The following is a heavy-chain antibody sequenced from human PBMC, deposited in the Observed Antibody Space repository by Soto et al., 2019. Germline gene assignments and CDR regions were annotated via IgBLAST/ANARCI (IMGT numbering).Heavy chain of an antibody. J-gene: IGHJ4*02. CDR2: IYYSGNT. Sequence: SETLSLTCSVSSASLSSSTYYWSWIRQPPGGGPEWIGSIYYSGNTYYKPSLKSRVSISIDTSRNQFSLKPTSVTAADTGVYYCASSSPFHYWGPGILVTVSS. D-gene: IGHD6-6*01. V-gene: IGHV4-39*01. CDR1: SASLSSSTYY. CDR3: ASSSPFHY.